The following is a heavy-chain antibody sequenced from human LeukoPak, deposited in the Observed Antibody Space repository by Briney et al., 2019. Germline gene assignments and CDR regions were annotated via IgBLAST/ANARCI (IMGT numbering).Heavy chain of an antibody. J-gene: IGHJ1*01. CDR1: GFTFSDYY. CDR2: INSRGSSI. Sequence: GGSLRLSCAASGFTFSDYYMSWIRQAPGKGLEWVSYINSRGSSIYTADSVKGRFTISRDNAKNSLYLQMNSLRAEDTAVYYCARSPALREYFQHWGQGTLVTVSS. CDR3: ARSPALREYFQH. V-gene: IGHV3-11*01.